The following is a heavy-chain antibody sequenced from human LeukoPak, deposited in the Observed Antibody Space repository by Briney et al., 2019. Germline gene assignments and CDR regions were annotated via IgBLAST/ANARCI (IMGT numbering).Heavy chain of an antibody. D-gene: IGHD3-22*01. V-gene: IGHV3-23*01. Sequence: PGGSLRLSCAASGFTFSSYAMSWVRQAPGKGLEWVSAISGSGGSTYYADSVKGRFTISRDDSKNTLYLQMNSLRAEDTAVYYCAKDLWYDSSGYYYSNWGQGTLVTVSS. CDR3: AKDLWYDSSGYYYSN. CDR1: GFTFSSYA. CDR2: ISGSGGST. J-gene: IGHJ4*02.